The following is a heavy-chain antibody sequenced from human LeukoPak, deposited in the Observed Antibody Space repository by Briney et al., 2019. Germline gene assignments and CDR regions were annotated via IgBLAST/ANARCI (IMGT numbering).Heavy chain of an antibody. CDR1: GGSTNSTY. D-gene: IGHD2-2*01. CDR2: IYYSGGT. V-gene: IGHV4-4*07. CDR3: VRVKASSTSWTCDQ. J-gene: IGHJ4*02. Sequence: SETLSLTCDVSGGSTNSTYWSWIRQSGGKGLEWIGRIYYSGGTVYNPSLNSRLTMSIDTSKNQFSLTLKSVTATDTAVYYCVRVKASSTSWTCDQWGQGALVTVSS.